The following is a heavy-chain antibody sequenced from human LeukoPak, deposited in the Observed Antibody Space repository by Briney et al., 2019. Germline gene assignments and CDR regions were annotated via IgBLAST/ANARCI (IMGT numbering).Heavy chain of an antibody. CDR2: IKSKTDGGTT. V-gene: IGHV3-15*01. CDR1: GFTFGDYP. J-gene: IGHJ6*02. Sequence: GGSLRLSCTASGFTFGDYPMSWVRQAPGKGLEWVGRIKSKTDGGTTDYAAPVKGRFTISRDDSKNTLYLQMNSLKTEDTAVYYCTTRWLVRNYYYGMDVWGQGTTVTVSS. D-gene: IGHD6-19*01. CDR3: TTRWLVRNYYYGMDV.